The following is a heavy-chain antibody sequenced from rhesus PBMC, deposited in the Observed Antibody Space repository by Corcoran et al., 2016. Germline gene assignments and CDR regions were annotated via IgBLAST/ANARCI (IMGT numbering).Heavy chain of an antibody. Sequence: QVQLVQSGAEVKKPGASVKVSCKASGFTFGSYAINWVRQAPGQGLEWMGVIIPLVGITNNAEKFQGRVTIPADTSTSTAYMELSSLRSEDTAVYYCARDRTDYYYDSGYYGYDAFDFWGQGLRVTVSS. D-gene: IGHD3-28*01. V-gene: IGHV1-198*02. CDR1: GFTFGSYA. CDR2: IIPLVGIT. J-gene: IGHJ3*01. CDR3: ARDRTDYYYDSGYYGYDAFDF.